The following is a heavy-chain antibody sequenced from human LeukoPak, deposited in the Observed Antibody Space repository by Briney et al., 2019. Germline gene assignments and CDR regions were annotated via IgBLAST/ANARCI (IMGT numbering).Heavy chain of an antibody. CDR3: ARGHYYFDY. CDR2: IYYSGGT. V-gene: IGHV4-59*08. Sequence: SETLSLTCTVSGGSISSYYWSWIRQPPGKGLEWIGYIYYSGGTNYNPSLKSRVTISVGTSKNQFSLKLSSVTAADTAVYYCARGHYYFDYWGQGTLVTVSS. CDR1: GGSISSYY. J-gene: IGHJ4*02.